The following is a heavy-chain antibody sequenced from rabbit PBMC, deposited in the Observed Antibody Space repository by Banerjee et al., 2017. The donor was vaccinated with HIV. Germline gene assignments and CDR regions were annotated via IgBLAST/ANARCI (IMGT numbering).Heavy chain of an antibody. J-gene: IGHJ4*01. V-gene: IGHV1S45*01. CDR1: GFSLSNYW. CDR3: AREWAGVTWNLDL. CDR2: IAVGSSGST. D-gene: IGHD4-1*01. Sequence: QEQLVESGGGPVQPGASLTLTCTASGFSLSNYWICWVRRAPGKGLEWVACIAVGSSGSTYYASWAKGRFTISKTSSTTVDLKMTSLTAADTATYFCAREWAGVTWNLDLWGPGTLVTVS.